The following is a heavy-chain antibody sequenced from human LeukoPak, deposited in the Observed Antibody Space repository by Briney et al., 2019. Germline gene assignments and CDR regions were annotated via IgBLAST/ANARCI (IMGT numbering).Heavy chain of an antibody. Sequence: KPSETLSLTCTVSGYSITSDYYLGWIRQSPRKGLEWIGSIYPSGSTYYNPSLKSRLTISVDTSKNQFSLILNSVTAADTAVYYCARAQVYSRGWFYFDYWGQGTLVTVSS. D-gene: IGHD6-19*01. V-gene: IGHV4-38-2*02. J-gene: IGHJ4*02. CDR1: GYSITSDYY. CDR3: ARAQVYSRGWFYFDY. CDR2: IYPSGST.